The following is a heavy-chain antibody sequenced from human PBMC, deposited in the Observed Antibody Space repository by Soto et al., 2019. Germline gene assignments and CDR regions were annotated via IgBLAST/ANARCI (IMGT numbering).Heavy chain of an antibody. J-gene: IGHJ6*02. CDR1: GFTFSSYS. D-gene: IGHD3-22*01. Sequence: GSLRLSCAASGFTFSSYSMNWVRQAPGKGLEWVSSISSSSSYIYYADSVKGRLTISRDNAKNSLYLQMNSLRAEDTAVYYCAGDGAMMDYPYYYYYYGMDVWGQGTTVTVSS. CDR3: AGDGAMMDYPYYYYYYGMDV. V-gene: IGHV3-21*01. CDR2: ISSSSSYI.